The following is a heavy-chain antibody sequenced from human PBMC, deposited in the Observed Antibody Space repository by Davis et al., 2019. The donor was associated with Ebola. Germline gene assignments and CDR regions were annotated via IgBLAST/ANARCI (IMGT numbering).Heavy chain of an antibody. Sequence: AASVKVSCKASGYTFTSYGISWVRQAPGQGLEWMGWISAYNGSTSYALKFEGRLTMTEDTSTHTAYMELSSLRSDDSAVYFCAAGGSRGGFDVWGQGTMVTVSS. CDR1: GYTFTSYG. J-gene: IGHJ3*01. CDR3: AAGGSRGGFDV. V-gene: IGHV1-18*01. CDR2: ISAYNGST. D-gene: IGHD1-26*01.